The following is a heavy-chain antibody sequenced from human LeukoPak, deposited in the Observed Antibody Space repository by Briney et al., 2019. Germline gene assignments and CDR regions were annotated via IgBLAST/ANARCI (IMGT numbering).Heavy chain of an antibody. V-gene: IGHV3-74*01. CDR2: IDEGGTTT. Sequence: GGSLRLSCVASGFTFSDYWMYWVRQVPGKGVVWVSRIDEGGTTTFYAHSVKCRFTISRDNAKNTLYLQMNSLRAEDTAVYYCATSSVWGGAFNIWGQGTMVTVSS. D-gene: IGHD3-16*01. J-gene: IGHJ3*02. CDR3: ATSSVWGGAFNI. CDR1: GFTFSDYW.